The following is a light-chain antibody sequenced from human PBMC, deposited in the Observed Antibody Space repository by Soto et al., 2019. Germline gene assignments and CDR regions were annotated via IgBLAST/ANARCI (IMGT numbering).Light chain of an antibody. Sequence: DIQMTQSPSSVSASVGDRVTITCRASQYIGSWLAWYQQKPGRAPKLLIYTASTLQSGVPSRFRGSGSGTDFTLTINSLQPEDFATYYCQQAYRFPLTFGGGTEVENK. J-gene: IGKJ4*01. CDR2: TAS. CDR3: QQAYRFPLT. CDR1: QYIGSW. V-gene: IGKV1D-12*01.